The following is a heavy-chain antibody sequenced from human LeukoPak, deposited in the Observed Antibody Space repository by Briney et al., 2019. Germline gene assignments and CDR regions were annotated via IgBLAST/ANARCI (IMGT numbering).Heavy chain of an antibody. D-gene: IGHD2-2*01. CDR3: ARGFGGSSTSYAYPFGY. V-gene: IGHV4-31*03. J-gene: IGHJ4*02. CDR1: GGSISSGGYY. Sequence: SETLSLTCTVSGGSISSGGYYWSWIRQHPGKGLERIGYIYYSGSTYYNPSLKSRITISVDTSKNQFSLKLSSVTAADTAVYYCARGFGGSSTSYAYPFGYWGQGTLVTVSS. CDR2: IYYSGST.